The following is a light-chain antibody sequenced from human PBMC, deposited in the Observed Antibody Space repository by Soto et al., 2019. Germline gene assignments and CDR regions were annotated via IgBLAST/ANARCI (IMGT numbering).Light chain of an antibody. CDR2: WAS. J-gene: IGKJ1*01. CDR1: QTVLHGSNY. Sequence: DIVMTQSPDSLAVSLGERATINCKSSQTVLHGSNYLAWYQQKPGQPPKLLIYWASTRESGVPYRFSGSGSGTDFTLTISSLQAEDVAVYYCQQFYTSPVTFGQGTKVDIK. CDR3: QQFYTSPVT. V-gene: IGKV4-1*01.